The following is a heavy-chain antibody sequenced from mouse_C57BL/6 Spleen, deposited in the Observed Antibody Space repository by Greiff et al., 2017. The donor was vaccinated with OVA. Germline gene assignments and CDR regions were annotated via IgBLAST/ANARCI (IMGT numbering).Heavy chain of an antibody. CDR2: ISSGSSTI. V-gene: IGHV5-17*01. J-gene: IGHJ4*01. D-gene: IGHD3-1*01. Sequence: EVKLVESGGGLVKPGGSLKLSCAAPGFTFSDYGMHWVRQAPEKGLEWVAYISSGSSTIYYADTVKGRFTISRDNAKNTLFLQMTSLRSEYSAMDYRAREGYPMDYWGQGTSVTVSS. CDR1: GFTFSDYG. CDR3: AREGYPMDY.